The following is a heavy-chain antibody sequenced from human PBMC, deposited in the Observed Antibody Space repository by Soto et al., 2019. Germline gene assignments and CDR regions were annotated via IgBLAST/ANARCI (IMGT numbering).Heavy chain of an antibody. J-gene: IGHJ6*02. CDR1: GFTFSDYY. Sequence: PEGSLRLSCAASGFTFSDYYMSWVRQAPGKGLEWVSYISSSSSYTNYADSVKGRFTISRDNAKNSLYLQMNSLRAEDTAVYYCARVMVTTRGYYYGMDVWGQGTTVTVSS. CDR3: ARVMVTTRGYYYGMDV. CDR2: ISSSSSYT. V-gene: IGHV3-11*06. D-gene: IGHD2-8*01.